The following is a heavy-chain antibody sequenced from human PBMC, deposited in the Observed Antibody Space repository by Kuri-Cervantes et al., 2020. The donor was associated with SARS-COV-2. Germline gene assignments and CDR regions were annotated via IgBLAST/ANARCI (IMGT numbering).Heavy chain of an antibody. V-gene: IGHV3-30*04. Sequence: GESLKISCAASGFTFSSYAMHWVRQAPGKGLEWVAVLSYDGSNKYYAGSVKGRFTISRDNSKNTLYLQMNSLRAEDTAVYYCARDPDDILPGPFDYWGQGTLVTGYS. J-gene: IGHJ4*02. CDR3: ARDPDDILPGPFDY. CDR1: GFTFSSYA. CDR2: LSYDGSNK. D-gene: IGHD3-9*01.